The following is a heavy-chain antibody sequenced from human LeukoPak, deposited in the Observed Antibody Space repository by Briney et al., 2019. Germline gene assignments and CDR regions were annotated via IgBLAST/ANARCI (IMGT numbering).Heavy chain of an antibody. J-gene: IGHJ4*02. CDR3: ARDGTMVRGVIRDDY. CDR1: GFTFSSYA. CDR2: IYSGGST. Sequence: GGSLRLSCVASGFTFSSYAMHWVRQAPGKGLEWVSVIYSGGSTYYADSVKGRFTISRDNSKNTLYLQMNSLRAEDTAVYYCARDGTMVRGVIRDDYWGQGTLVTVSS. D-gene: IGHD3-10*01. V-gene: IGHV3-66*01.